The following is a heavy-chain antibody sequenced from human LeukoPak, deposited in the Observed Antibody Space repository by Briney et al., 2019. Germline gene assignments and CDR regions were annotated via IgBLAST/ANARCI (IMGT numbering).Heavy chain of an antibody. D-gene: IGHD6-13*01. V-gene: IGHV5-51*01. CDR3: ARHVYRLSVQLVEGSPYYGMDV. J-gene: IGHJ6*02. CDR1: GYSFTSYW. Sequence: RGESLKISCKGSGYSFTSYWIGWVRQMPGKGLEWMGIIYPGDSDTRYSPSFQGQVTITADKSISTAYLQWSSLKASDTAMYYCARHVYRLSVQLVEGSPYYGMDVWGQGTTVTVSS. CDR2: IYPGDSDT.